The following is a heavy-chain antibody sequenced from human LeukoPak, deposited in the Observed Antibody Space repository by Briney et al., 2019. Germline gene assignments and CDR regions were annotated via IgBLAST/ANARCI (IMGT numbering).Heavy chain of an antibody. CDR2: MSPNSGNT. CDR1: GYTFTSYD. D-gene: IGHD1-26*01. Sequence: ASVKVSCKASGYTFTSYDINWVRQATGQGLEWMGWMSPNSGNTGYAQKFQGRATMTRNTSISTAYMELSSLRSEDTAVYYCARGRTEGYYSAGGYWGQGTLVTVSS. V-gene: IGHV1-8*01. J-gene: IGHJ4*02. CDR3: ARGRTEGYYSAGGY.